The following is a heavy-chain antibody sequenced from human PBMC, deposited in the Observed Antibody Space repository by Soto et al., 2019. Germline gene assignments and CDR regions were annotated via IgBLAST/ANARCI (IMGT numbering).Heavy chain of an antibody. CDR2: INPNSGGT. V-gene: IGHV1-2*04. CDR1: GYTFTGYY. J-gene: IGHJ4*02. CDR3: ARDDGSGSYTY. Sequence: ASVKVSCKASGYTFTGYYMHWVRQAPGQGLEWMGWINPNSGGTNYAQKFQGWVTMSRDTSISTAYMELSRLRSDDTAVYYCARDDGSGSYTYWGQGTLVTVSS. D-gene: IGHD3-10*01.